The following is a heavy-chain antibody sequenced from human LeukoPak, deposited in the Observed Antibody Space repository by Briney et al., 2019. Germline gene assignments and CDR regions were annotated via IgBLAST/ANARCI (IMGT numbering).Heavy chain of an antibody. Sequence: GASVKVSCKASGGTFSSYAISWVRQAPGQGLEWMGRIIPILGIANYAQKLQGRVTITADKSTSTAYMELSSLRSEDTAVYYCARSLPNPYCSSTSCYYYYYCGMDVWGQGTTVTVSS. CDR1: GGTFSSYA. CDR2: IIPILGIA. J-gene: IGHJ6*02. V-gene: IGHV1-69*04. D-gene: IGHD2-2*01. CDR3: ARSLPNPYCSSTSCYYYYYCGMDV.